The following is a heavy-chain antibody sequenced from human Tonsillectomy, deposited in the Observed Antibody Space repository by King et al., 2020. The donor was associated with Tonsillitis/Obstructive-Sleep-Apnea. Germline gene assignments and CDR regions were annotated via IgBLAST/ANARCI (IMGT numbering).Heavy chain of an antibody. J-gene: IGHJ4*02. Sequence: VQLVQSGAEVKRPGASVKVSCKASGYTFTDYYLHWVRQAPGQGLEWMGRFNPNNGGSNFAQRFQGRVTLTRDTSISTAYMELSRLRSDDTAVYYCARGDYSDLLTGYSMSEGAFDSWGQGTPVIVSS. V-gene: IGHV1-2*06. CDR2: FNPNNGGS. D-gene: IGHD3-9*01. CDR3: ARGDYSDLLTGYSMSEGAFDS. CDR1: GYTFTDYY.